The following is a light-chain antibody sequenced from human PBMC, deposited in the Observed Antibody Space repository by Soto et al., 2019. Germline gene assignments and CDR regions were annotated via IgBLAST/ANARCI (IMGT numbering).Light chain of an antibody. Sequence: DSVLTQSPGTLSLSPGERATLSCRASQSVSGTYLAWYQQTPGQAPRLLIYGASSRAAGIPDRFSGSGSGTDFTLTISRLEPEDFTVYYCQQRTSWPITFGQGTRREIK. CDR2: GAS. CDR1: QSVSGTY. V-gene: IGKV3D-20*02. CDR3: QQRTSWPIT. J-gene: IGKJ5*01.